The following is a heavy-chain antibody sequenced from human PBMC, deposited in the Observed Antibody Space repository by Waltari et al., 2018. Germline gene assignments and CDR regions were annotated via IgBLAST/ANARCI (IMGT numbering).Heavy chain of an antibody. J-gene: IGHJ6*02. Sequence: EVQLLESGGDLVQPGGYLRLSCAASGLTLSNFAMMWVRQAPGKGLEWVASIRISGTSTKYTDSVKGRFTISRDNSKNTLYLQMNSLSAEDTAVYFCAKRDYDYGVDVWGQGTLVTVSS. V-gene: IGHV3-23*01. CDR2: IRISGTST. CDR3: AKRDYDYGVDV. CDR1: GLTLSNFA.